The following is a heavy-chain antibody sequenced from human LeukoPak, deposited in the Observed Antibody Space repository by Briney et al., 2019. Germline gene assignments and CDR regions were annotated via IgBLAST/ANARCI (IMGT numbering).Heavy chain of an antibody. CDR2: VYTGGST. CDR3: ARARYYYMDV. D-gene: IGHD1-14*01. CDR1: GGSISGGSYY. J-gene: IGHJ6*03. Sequence: SQTLSLTCTVSGGSISGGSYYWSWIRQPAGKEMEWIGRVYTGGSTNYNPSLKSRATISVDRSKNQFSLKMSSVTAADTAVYYCARARYYYMDVWGKGTTVTVSS. V-gene: IGHV4-61*02.